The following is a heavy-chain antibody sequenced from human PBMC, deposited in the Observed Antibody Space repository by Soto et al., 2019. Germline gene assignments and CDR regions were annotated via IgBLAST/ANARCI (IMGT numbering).Heavy chain of an antibody. J-gene: IGHJ6*02. Sequence: GESLKISCKASGYSFTTYWITWVRQMPGKGLEWMGIINPGDSDIRYSPSFQGQVTISADNSISTAYLQWSSLKASDTAMYYCARHEQFYYYYYGMDVWGQGTAVTVSS. CDR3: ARHEQFYYYYYGMDV. D-gene: IGHD4-4*01. CDR1: GYSFTTYW. CDR2: INPGDSDI. V-gene: IGHV5-51*01.